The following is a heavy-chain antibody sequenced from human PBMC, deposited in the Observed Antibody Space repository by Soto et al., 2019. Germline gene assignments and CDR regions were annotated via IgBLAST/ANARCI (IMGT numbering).Heavy chain of an antibody. J-gene: IGHJ4*02. D-gene: IGHD3-22*01. CDR2: IYHSGST. CDR3: ARARYYDSSGYYNYYPYYYFDY. V-gene: IGHV4-30-2*01. CDR1: GGSISSGGYS. Sequence: SETLSLTCAVSGGSISSGGYSWSWTRQPPGKGLEWIGYIYHSGSTYYNPSLKSRVTISVDRAKNQFSLKLSSVTAADTAVYYCARARYYDSSGYYNYYPYYYFDYWGQGTLVTVSS.